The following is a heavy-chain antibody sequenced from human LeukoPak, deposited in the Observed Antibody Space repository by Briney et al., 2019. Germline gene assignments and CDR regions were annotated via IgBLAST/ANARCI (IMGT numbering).Heavy chain of an antibody. CDR3: ARPPYSNYGWYFDY. D-gene: IGHD4-11*01. CDR1: GGSISSTSY. CDR2: IHYSGYT. V-gene: IGHV4-39*07. J-gene: IGHJ4*02. Sequence: SETLSLTCTVSGGSISSTSYWGWIRQPPGKELEWIGSIHYSGYTNYNPSLKSRVTISVDTSKNQFSLKLSSVTAADTAVYYCARPPYSNYGWYFDYWGQGTLVTVSS.